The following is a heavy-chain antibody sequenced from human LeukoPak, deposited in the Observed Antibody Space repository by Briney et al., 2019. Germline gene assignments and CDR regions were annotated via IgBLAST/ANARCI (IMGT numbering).Heavy chain of an antibody. CDR2: IYSGGST. J-gene: IGHJ4*02. Sequence: GGSLRLSCAASGFTVSSNYMSWVRQAPGKGLEWVSVIYSGGSTYYADSVKGRFTISRDHSKNTLYLQMNSLRAEDTAVYYCARRAGAYSHPYDYWGQGTLVTVSS. CDR3: ARRAGAYSHPYDY. V-gene: IGHV3-53*01. D-gene: IGHD4/OR15-4a*01. CDR1: GFTVSSNY.